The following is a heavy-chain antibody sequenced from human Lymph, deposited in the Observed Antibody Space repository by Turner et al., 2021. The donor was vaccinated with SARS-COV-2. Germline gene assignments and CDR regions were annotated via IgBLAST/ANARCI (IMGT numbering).Heavy chain of an antibody. CDR1: GGSISSTS. D-gene: IGHD1-1*01. CDR2: FYKIGSI. CDR3: ARHQGSTSGYDHGMNV. V-gene: IGHV4-59*08. Sequence: QVQLQESGPGLVRPSETLSLTCPFSGGSISSTSWSWIRQSPGRGLEWIGYFYKIGSIDYNPTLRSRVTISVDTSKNQLSLNLISVTAADTAVYYCARHQGSTSGYDHGMNVWGQGTAVIVSS. J-gene: IGHJ6*02.